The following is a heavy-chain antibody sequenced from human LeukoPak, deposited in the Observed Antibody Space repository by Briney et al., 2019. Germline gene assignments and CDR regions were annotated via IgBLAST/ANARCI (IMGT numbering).Heavy chain of an antibody. J-gene: IGHJ5*02. CDR1: GYTFTSYG. CDR2: IIPIFGTA. D-gene: IGHD2-2*01. CDR3: ARDPCSSTSCYEVRWFDP. Sequence: ASVKVSCKASGYTFTSYGISWVRQAPGQGLEWMGGIIPIFGTANYAQKFQGRVTITADESTSTAYMELSSLRSEDTAVYYCARDPCSSTSCYEVRWFDPWGQGTLVTVSS. V-gene: IGHV1-69*13.